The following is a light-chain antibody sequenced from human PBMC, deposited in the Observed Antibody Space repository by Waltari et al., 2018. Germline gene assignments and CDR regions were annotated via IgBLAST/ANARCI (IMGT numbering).Light chain of an antibody. CDR2: GNT. CDR3: AAWDDTLNGPEYV. Sequence: QSVLTQPPSASGTPGQRVTISCSGSSADIGSNYVYWYQQLPGTAPKLLIYGNTLRPSGVPERFSGSKSGTSASLDISGLRSEDEADYYCAAWDDTLNGPEYVFGTGTKVTV. V-gene: IGLV1-47*01. CDR1: SADIGSNY. J-gene: IGLJ1*01.